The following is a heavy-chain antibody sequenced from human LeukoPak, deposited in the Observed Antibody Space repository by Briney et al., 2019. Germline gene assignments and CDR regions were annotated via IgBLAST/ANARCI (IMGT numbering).Heavy chain of an antibody. CDR2: ISAYNGNT. D-gene: IGHD2-2*01. CDR3: ARDRGYCSSTSCYSPNWFDP. Sequence: ASVKVSCKASGYTFTSYGISWVQQAPGQGLEWMGWISAYNGNTNYAQKLQGRVTMTTDTSTSTAYMELRSLRSDDTAVYYCARDRGYCSSTSCYSPNWFDPWGQGTLVTVSS. J-gene: IGHJ5*02. CDR1: GYTFTSYG. V-gene: IGHV1-18*01.